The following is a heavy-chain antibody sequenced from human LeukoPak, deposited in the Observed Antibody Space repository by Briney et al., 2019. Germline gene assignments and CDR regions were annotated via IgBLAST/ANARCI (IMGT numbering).Heavy chain of an antibody. Sequence: GSLRLSCAASGFTVSSNYMSWIRQPPGKGLEWIGYIYYSGSTNYNPSLKSRVTISVDTSKNQFSLNLSSVTAADTAVYYCARDQGYGTDVWGQGTTVTVSS. CDR1: GFTVSSNY. CDR2: IYYSGST. V-gene: IGHV4-59*02. J-gene: IGHJ6*02. CDR3: ARDQGYGTDV.